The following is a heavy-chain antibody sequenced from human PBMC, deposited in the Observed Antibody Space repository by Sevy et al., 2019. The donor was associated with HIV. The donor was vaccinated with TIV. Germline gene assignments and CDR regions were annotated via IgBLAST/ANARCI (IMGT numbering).Heavy chain of an antibody. D-gene: IGHD6-19*01. J-gene: IGHJ4*02. CDR2: ISYDGSNK. Sequence: GGSLRLSCAASGFTFSSYGMHWVRQAPGKGLEWVAVISYDGSNKYYADSVKGRFTISRDNSKNTLYLQMNSLRAEDTAVYYCARIVVAGTWDYWGQGTLVTVSS. V-gene: IGHV3-30*03. CDR1: GFTFSSYG. CDR3: ARIVVAGTWDY.